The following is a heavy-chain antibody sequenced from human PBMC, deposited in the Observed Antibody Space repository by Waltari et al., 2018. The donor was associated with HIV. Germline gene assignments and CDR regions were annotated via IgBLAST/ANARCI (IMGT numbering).Heavy chain of an antibody. CDR2: IKQDGSEK. CDR1: GFTLSSYW. J-gene: IGHJ4*02. V-gene: IGHV3-7*01. CDR3: ARDRHYDILTGSYFDY. Sequence: EVQLVESGGGLVQPGGSLRLSCAASGFTLSSYWMSWVRQAPGKGLEWGDNIKQDGSEKYYVDSVKGRFTISRDNAKNSLYLQMNSLRAEDTAVYYCARDRHYDILTGSYFDYWGQGTLVTVSS. D-gene: IGHD3-9*01.